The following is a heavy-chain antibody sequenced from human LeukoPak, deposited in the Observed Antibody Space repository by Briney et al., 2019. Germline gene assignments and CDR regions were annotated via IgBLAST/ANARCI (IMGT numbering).Heavy chain of an antibody. Sequence: ASVKVSCKASGYTFTDYYIHWARQAPGQGLEWLGWSNPKSGDTNYVQKFQGRVTMTRDTSISTAYMELSNMRSDDTAVYYCARGDGDGPARRAFDIWGQGTMVTVSS. V-gene: IGHV1-2*02. CDR2: SNPKSGDT. CDR3: ARGDGDGPARRAFDI. J-gene: IGHJ3*02. CDR1: GYTFTDYY. D-gene: IGHD7-27*01.